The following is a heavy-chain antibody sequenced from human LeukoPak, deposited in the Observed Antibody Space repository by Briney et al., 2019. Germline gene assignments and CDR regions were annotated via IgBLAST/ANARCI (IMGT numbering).Heavy chain of an antibody. CDR2: VDPEDGET. D-gene: IGHD6-13*01. CDR3: ATGRPAASDY. Sequence: ASVKVSCKVSGYTFTDYYMHWVQQAPGKGLEWMGLVDPEDGETIYAEKFQGRATITADTSTDTAYMELSSLRSEDTAVYYCATGRPAASDYWGQGTLVTVSS. J-gene: IGHJ4*02. CDR1: GYTFTDYY. V-gene: IGHV1-69-2*01.